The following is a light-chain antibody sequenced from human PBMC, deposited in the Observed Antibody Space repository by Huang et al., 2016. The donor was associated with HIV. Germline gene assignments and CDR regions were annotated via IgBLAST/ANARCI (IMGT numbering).Light chain of an antibody. J-gene: IGKJ4*01. Sequence: EIVLTQSPATLSLSPGQRVTLSCRASQSVSDCLAWYHQKPGQAPRLLIYDAAKRATGIPARFSGSGAGTDFTLTISSLEPEDFAVYYCQQRSKWPLTFGGGTKVESK. V-gene: IGKV3-11*01. CDR2: DAA. CDR3: QQRSKWPLT. CDR1: QSVSDC.